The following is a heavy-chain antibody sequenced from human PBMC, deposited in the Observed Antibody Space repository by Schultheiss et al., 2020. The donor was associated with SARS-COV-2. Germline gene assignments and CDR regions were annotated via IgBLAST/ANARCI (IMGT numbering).Heavy chain of an antibody. J-gene: IGHJ5*02. CDR1: GYTFTSYD. CDR3: ARRGKRTIFGVVIRRDNWFDP. D-gene: IGHD3-3*01. V-gene: IGHV1-2*02. Sequence: ASVKVSCKASGYTFTSYDINWVRQAPGQGLEWMGWINPNSGGTNYAQKFQGRVTMTRDTSISTAYMKLSRLRSEDTAVYYCARRGKRTIFGVVIRRDNWFDPWGQGTLVTVSS. CDR2: INPNSGGT.